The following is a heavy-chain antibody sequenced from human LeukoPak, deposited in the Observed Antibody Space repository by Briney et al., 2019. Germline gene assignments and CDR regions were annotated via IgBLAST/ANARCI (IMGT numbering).Heavy chain of an antibody. CDR2: ISPDSNFI. V-gene: IGHV3-21*01. CDR1: GFTFSSSG. J-gene: IGHJ4*02. D-gene: IGHD3-16*02. Sequence: GGSLRLSCAASGFTFSSSGMNWVRQAPGKGLEWVSSISPDSNFIPQADSVKGRFTISRDNAQNSVSLLVNALRAEDTAVYYCGRIFNIWGTFRNTWGQGTQVTVSS. CDR3: GRIFNIWGTFRNT.